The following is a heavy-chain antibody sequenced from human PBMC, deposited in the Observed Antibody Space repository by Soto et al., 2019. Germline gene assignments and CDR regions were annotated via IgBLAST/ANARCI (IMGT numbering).Heavy chain of an antibody. CDR2: IYYSGST. Sequence: QLQLQESGPGLVKPSETLSLTCTVSGGSISSSSYYWGWIRQPPGKGLEWIGSIYYSGSTYYNPSLKRRVTISVDTSKNQFSLKLSSVTAADTAVYYCARQITGTTWGGYYFDYWGQGTLVTVSS. V-gene: IGHV4-39*01. D-gene: IGHD1-7*01. CDR1: GGSISSSSYY. CDR3: ARQITGTTWGGYYFDY. J-gene: IGHJ4*02.